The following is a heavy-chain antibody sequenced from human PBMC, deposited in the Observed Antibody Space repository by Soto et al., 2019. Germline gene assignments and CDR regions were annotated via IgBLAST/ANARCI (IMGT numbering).Heavy chain of an antibody. CDR2: IWYDGSNK. V-gene: IGHV3-33*01. D-gene: IGHD4-17*01. Sequence: GGSLRLSCAASGFTFSSYGMHWVRQAPGKGLEWVAVIWYDGSNKYYADSVKGRFTISRDNSKNTLYLQMNSLRAEDTAVYYCASGAAVTTKRKNFDYWGQGTLVTVSS. CDR3: ASGAAVTTKRKNFDY. J-gene: IGHJ4*02. CDR1: GFTFSSYG.